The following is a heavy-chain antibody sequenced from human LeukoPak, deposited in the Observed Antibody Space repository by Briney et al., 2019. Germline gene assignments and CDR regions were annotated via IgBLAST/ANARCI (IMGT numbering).Heavy chain of an antibody. CDR3: ARFISLGA. V-gene: IGHV3-7*01. Sequence: GGSLRLSCAASGFTFNSYWMSWVRQAPGKGLEWVANIKKDGSEKNYVDSVKGRFTISRDNAKNSLYLQMDSLRAEDTAVYYCARFISLGAWGQGTLVTVSS. D-gene: IGHD3-16*01. CDR2: IKKDGSEK. CDR1: GFTFNSYW. J-gene: IGHJ5*02.